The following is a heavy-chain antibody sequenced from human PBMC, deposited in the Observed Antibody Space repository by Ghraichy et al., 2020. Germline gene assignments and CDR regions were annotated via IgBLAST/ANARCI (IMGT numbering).Heavy chain of an antibody. D-gene: IGHD5-12*01. Sequence: SETLSLTCAVYGGSFSGYYWSWIRQPPGKGLEWIGEINHSGSTNYNPSLKSRVTISVDTSKNQFSLKLSSVTAADTAVYYCARGRNIVATITRLDYWGQGTLVTVSS. CDR3: ARGRNIVATITRLDY. V-gene: IGHV4-34*01. J-gene: IGHJ4*02. CDR1: GGSFSGYY. CDR2: INHSGST.